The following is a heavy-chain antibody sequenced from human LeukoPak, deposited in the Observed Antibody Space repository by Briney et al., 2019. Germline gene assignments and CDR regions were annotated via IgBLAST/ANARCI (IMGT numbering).Heavy chain of an antibody. J-gene: IGHJ4*02. V-gene: IGHV3-21*01. Sequence: GGSLRLSCAASGFTFSSYSMNWVRQAPGNGLEWVSSISSSSSHRYYADSVKGRFTISRDKAKNSLYLQMNSLRAEDTAVYYCALGYDILTGRFDYWGQGTLVTVSS. CDR1: GFTFSSYS. D-gene: IGHD3-9*01. CDR3: ALGYDILTGRFDY. CDR2: ISSSSSHR.